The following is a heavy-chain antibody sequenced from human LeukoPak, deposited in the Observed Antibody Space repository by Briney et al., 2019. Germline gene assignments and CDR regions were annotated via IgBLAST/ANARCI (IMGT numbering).Heavy chain of an antibody. CDR3: ARWGGYTQTANWGWEDYYYYYGMDV. V-gene: IGHV4-34*01. Sequence: SETLSLTCAVYGGSFSGYYWSWIRQPPGKGLEWIGEINHSGSTNYNPSLKSRVTISVDTSKNQFSLKLSSVTAADTAVYYCARWGGYTQTANWGWEDYYYYYGMDVWGQGTTVTVSS. J-gene: IGHJ6*02. CDR2: INHSGST. CDR1: GGSFSGYY. D-gene: IGHD7-27*01.